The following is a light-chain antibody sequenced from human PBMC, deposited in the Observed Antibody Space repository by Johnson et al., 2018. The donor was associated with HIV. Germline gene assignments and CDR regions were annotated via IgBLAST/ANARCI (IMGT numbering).Light chain of an antibody. V-gene: IGLV1-51*01. CDR2: DNN. CDR3: GTWDSSLSAHNYV. J-gene: IGLJ1*01. CDR1: SSNIGNNY. Sequence: QSVLTQPPSVSAAPGQKVTISCSGSSSNIGNNYVSWYQQLPGTAPKVLIYDNNKRPSGIPDRFSGSKSGTSATLGITGLQTGDEADYYCGTWDSSLSAHNYVFGTGTKVTVL.